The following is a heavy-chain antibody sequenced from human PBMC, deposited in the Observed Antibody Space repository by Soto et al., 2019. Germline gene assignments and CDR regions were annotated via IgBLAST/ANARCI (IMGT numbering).Heavy chain of an antibody. CDR2: ISSSGGST. D-gene: IGHD1-26*01. J-gene: IGHJ6*02. V-gene: IGHV3-23*01. CDR3: AKERWEGYGMYV. CDR1: GFTFSSYA. Sequence: EVQLLESGGGLVQPGGSLRLSCAASGFTFSSYAMSWVRQAPGKGLEWVSTISSSGGSTYYADSVKGRFTTSRDNSKNTLYLQMNSLRAEDTAVYYCAKERWEGYGMYVWGQGTTVTVSS.